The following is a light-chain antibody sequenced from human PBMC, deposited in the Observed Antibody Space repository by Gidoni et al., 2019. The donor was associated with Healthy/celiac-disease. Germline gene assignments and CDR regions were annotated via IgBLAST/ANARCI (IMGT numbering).Light chain of an antibody. V-gene: IGKV4-1*01. Sequence: DIVMTQSPDSLAVSLGERATIHCKSSQSVLYRSNNKNYLAWYQHQPGQPPKLLISWASTRESGVPDRCSGSSSGTDFTLIISILQAEDVAVYYCQQYYSTPQTFGQGTKVDIK. CDR3: QQYYSTPQT. CDR2: WAS. J-gene: IGKJ1*01. CDR1: QSVLYRSNNKNY.